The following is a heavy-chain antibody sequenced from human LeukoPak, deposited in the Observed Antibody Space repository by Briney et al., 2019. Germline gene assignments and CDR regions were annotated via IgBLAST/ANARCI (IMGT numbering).Heavy chain of an antibody. CDR1: GYSFTTNW. CDR2: IYPSDSDT. J-gene: IGHJ4*02. V-gene: IGHV5-51*01. CDR3: ARPVEMATSPFDY. Sequence: GESLKISCKGSGYSFTTNWIGWVRQMPGKGLEWMGIIYPSDSDTRYSPSFQGQVTISADKSISTAYLQWSSLKASDTAMYYCARPVEMATSPFDYWGQGTLVTVSS. D-gene: IGHD5-24*01.